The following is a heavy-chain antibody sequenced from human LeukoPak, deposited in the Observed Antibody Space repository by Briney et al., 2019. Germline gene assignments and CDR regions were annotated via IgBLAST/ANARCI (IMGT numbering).Heavy chain of an antibody. CDR3: ARYYYGSGSVNYYYYMDV. CDR1: GYIFTDYY. Sequence: ASVKVSCKASGYIFTDYYMHWVRQAPGQGLEWMGWINPNSGGTNYAQKFQGRVTMTRDTSISTAYMELSRLRSDDTAVYYCARYYYGSGSVNYYYYMDVWGKGTTVTVSS. D-gene: IGHD3-10*01. V-gene: IGHV1-2*02. J-gene: IGHJ6*03. CDR2: INPNSGGT.